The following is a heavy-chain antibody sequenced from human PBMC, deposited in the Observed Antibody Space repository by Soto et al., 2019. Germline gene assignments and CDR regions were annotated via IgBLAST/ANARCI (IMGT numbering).Heavy chain of an antibody. CDR1: AGSVSSGNYY. J-gene: IGHJ4*02. V-gene: IGHV4-31*03. CDR3: ARYSVSSGYYSPESYFDY. CDR2: FYYSGST. D-gene: IGHD3-22*01. Sequence: SETLSLTCTVFAGSVSSGNYYWSWIRQHPGKGLEWIGYFYYSGSTYYNPSLKSRVTISVDTSRNQFSLRLRSVTAADTAVYYCARYSVSSGYYSPESYFDYWGQGTLVTVSS.